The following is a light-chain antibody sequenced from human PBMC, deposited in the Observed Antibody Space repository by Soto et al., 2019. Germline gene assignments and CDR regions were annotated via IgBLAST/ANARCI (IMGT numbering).Light chain of an antibody. Sequence: ETVLTQSPGTLSLSPGERAILSCRASQSVSSRHLAWYQQKPGQSPRLLIYAASNTAAGIPDRFRGSGSGNDFLLTISLLEPEDSAVYYCQHFGSTPHTFGQGTKLEI. CDR2: AAS. J-gene: IGKJ2*01. CDR1: QSVSSRH. CDR3: QHFGSTPHT. V-gene: IGKV3-20*01.